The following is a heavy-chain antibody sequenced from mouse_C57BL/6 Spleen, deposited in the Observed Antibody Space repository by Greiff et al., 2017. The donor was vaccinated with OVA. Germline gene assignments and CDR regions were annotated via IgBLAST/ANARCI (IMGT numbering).Heavy chain of an antibody. CDR2: INPYNGGT. D-gene: IGHD1-1*01. Sequence: VQLKESGPVLVKPGASVKMSCKASGYTFTDYYLNWVKQSHGKSLEWIGVINPYNGGTSYNQKFKGKATLTVDKSSSADYMELNSLTSEGSAVYYCARCGSSYVDYAMDDWGQGTSVTVSS. CDR1: GYTFTDYY. J-gene: IGHJ4*01. CDR3: ARCGSSYVDYAMDD. V-gene: IGHV1-19*01.